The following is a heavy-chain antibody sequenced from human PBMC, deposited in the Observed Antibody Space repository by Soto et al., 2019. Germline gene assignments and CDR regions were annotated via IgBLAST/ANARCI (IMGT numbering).Heavy chain of an antibody. CDR2: ISDSAERI. D-gene: IGHD1-26*01. J-gene: IGHJ4*02. CDR1: GFTFSSNS. CDR3: VTLALGKFDY. V-gene: IGHV3-23*01. Sequence: PGGSLRLSCAASGFTFSSNSMSWVRQAPGEGLEWVSAISDSAERIFYVDSVKGRFTISRDNSKNKLYLQMDSLRAEDTAVYYCVTLALGKFDYCGQGNLVTLSS.